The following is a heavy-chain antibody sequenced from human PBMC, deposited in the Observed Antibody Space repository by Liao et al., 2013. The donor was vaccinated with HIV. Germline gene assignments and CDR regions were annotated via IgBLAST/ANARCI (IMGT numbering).Heavy chain of an antibody. Sequence: QVELMQWGAGLLKASETLSLTCGVYGGSLSGYYWSWMRQSPGKGLEWIGEINHSGSINYNPSLKSRLTMSVDTSKNQFSLKLSSVTAADTAVYYCARGRGSPRWFDPWGQGALVTVSS. CDR1: GGSLSGYY. CDR3: ARGRGSPRWFDP. CDR2: INHSGSI. J-gene: IGHJ5*02. V-gene: IGHV4-34*01. D-gene: IGHD1-26*01.